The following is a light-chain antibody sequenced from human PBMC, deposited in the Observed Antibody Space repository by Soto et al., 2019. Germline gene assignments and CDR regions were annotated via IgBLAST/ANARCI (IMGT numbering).Light chain of an antibody. CDR3: AAWDGSLSAYV. CDR2: SND. V-gene: IGLV1-44*01. J-gene: IGLJ1*01. Sequence: QSVLTQPPSASGTPGQRVTVSCSGSSSNIGNNPVNWFQQLPGTAPKLLIYSNDQRPSGVPDRFSGSKSGTSASLAIGGFQSEDEADYYCAAWDGSLSAYVFGTGTKLTVL. CDR1: SSNIGNNP.